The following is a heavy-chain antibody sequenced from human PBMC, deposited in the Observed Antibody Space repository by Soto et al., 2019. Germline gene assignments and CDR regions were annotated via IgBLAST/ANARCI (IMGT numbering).Heavy chain of an antibody. Sequence: QVQLQESGPGLVKPSETLSLTCTVSSGSISGYYWSWIRQPPGKGLEWIGYIYYSGSTNYNPSLKRRVPISVDTSKNQFSLRLRSVTAADTAVYFCARIYCSSVRCSSHFDYWGQGTLVRVST. CDR2: IYYSGST. CDR1: SGSISGYY. V-gene: IGHV4-59*08. J-gene: IGHJ4*02. CDR3: ARIYCSSVRCSSHFDY. D-gene: IGHD2-2*01.